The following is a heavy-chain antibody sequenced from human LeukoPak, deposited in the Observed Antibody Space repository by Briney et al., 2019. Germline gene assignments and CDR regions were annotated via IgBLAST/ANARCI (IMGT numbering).Heavy chain of an antibody. V-gene: IGHV4-59*12. D-gene: IGHD5-18*01. CDR2: IYYSGST. J-gene: IGHJ6*03. CDR3: ARERRYGFYYYYYMDV. CDR1: GGSISSYY. Sequence: SETLSLTCTVSGGSISSYYWSWIRQPPGKGLEWIGYIYYSGSTNYNPSLKSRVTISVDTSKNQFSLKLSSVTAADTAVYYCARERRYGFYYYYYMDVWGKGTTVTVSS.